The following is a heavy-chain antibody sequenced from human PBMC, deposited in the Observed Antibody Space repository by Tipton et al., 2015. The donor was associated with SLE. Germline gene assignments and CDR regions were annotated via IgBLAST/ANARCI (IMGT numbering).Heavy chain of an antibody. J-gene: IGHJ3*02. CDR2: IYYSGST. CDR3: ARDGTVDAFDI. V-gene: IGHV4-59*01. Sequence: TLSLTCTVPGGSISSYYWSWIRQPPGKGLEWIGYIYYSGSTNYNPSLKSRVTISVDTSKNQFSLKLSSVTAADTAVYYCARDGTVDAFDIWGQGTMVTVSS. CDR1: GGSISSYY. D-gene: IGHD1-7*01.